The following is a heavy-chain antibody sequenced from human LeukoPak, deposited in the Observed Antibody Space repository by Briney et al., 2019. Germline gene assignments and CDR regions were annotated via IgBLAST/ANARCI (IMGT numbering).Heavy chain of an antibody. V-gene: IGHV4-34*01. J-gene: IGHJ4*02. D-gene: IGHD2-15*01. CDR2: INHSGST. CDR3: ARGVCSGGSCYTFDY. Sequence: PSETLSLTCAVYGRSFSGYYWSWIRQPPGKGLEWIGEINHSGSTNYNPSLKSRVTISVDTSKNQFSLKLSSVTAADTAVYYCARGVCSGGSCYTFDYWGQGTLVTVSS. CDR1: GRSFSGYY.